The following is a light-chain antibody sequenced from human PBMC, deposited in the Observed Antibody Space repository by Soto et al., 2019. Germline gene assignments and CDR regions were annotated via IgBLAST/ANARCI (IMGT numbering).Light chain of an antibody. Sequence: EIVLTQSPGTLSLPPGERATLSCRASQSVSNNYLAWYQQKPGQAPRLLIYGASNRATGIPDRFSGSGSGTDFPLPISRLEPEDLAVYYCQQYGSSGTFGPGPKVDIK. V-gene: IGKV3-20*01. CDR1: QSVSNNY. CDR2: GAS. J-gene: IGKJ1*01. CDR3: QQYGSSGT.